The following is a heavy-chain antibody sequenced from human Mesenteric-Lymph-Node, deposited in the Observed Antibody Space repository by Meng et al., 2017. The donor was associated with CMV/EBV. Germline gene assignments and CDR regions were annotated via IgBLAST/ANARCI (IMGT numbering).Heavy chain of an antibody. CDR3: AKDGYSSSYSPFGLDV. Sequence: GESLKISCAASGFTFSTYAMTWVRQAPGKGLEWVSAISGGSDGGRAFYADSVKGRFTISRDNSKSTLYLQMNSLRAEDTSVYFCAKDGYSSSYSPFGLDVWGQGTTVTVSS. CDR2: ISGGSDGGRA. J-gene: IGHJ6*02. D-gene: IGHD6-13*01. V-gene: IGHV3-23*01. CDR1: GFTFSTYA.